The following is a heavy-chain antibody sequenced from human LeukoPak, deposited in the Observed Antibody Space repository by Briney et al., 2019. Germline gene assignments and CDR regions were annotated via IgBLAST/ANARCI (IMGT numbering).Heavy chain of an antibody. Sequence: ASVKVSCKASGYTFTGYYMHWVRQAPGQGLEWMGWISTYNGNTNYAQKVQGRVSMTTDTSTSTAYMELRSLRSDDTAVYYCAVEDDYGDPRWDYWGQGTLVTVSS. J-gene: IGHJ4*02. CDR1: GYTFTGYY. D-gene: IGHD4-17*01. CDR2: ISTYNGNT. V-gene: IGHV1-18*04. CDR3: AVEDDYGDPRWDY.